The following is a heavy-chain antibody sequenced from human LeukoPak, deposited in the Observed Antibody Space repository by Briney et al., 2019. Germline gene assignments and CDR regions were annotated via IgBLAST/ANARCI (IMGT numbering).Heavy chain of an antibody. CDR2: IDPNSGGT. Sequence: GASVKVSCKASGFSFTGYFMHWVRQAPGQGPEWMGRIDPNSGGTNYALKFQGRVTMTRDTSITTAYMDLNRLRSDDTAVYYCARDRDFGDYLGDYWGQGTLVTVSS. V-gene: IGHV1-2*06. J-gene: IGHJ4*02. CDR3: ARDRDFGDYLGDY. D-gene: IGHD4-17*01. CDR1: GFSFTGYF.